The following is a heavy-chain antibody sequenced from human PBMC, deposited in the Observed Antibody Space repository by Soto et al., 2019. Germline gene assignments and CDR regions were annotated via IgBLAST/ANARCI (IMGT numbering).Heavy chain of an antibody. CDR3: ARPEYSSSSYGMDV. CDR2: ISSSSSTI. J-gene: IGHJ6*02. D-gene: IGHD6-6*01. CDR1: VFTFSSYS. Sequence: GGSLRLSCAASVFTFSSYSMNRVRQAPGKGLEWVSYISSSSSTIYYADSVKGRFTISRDNAKNSLYLQMNSLRDEDTAVYYCARPEYSSSSYGMDVWGQGTTVTVSS. V-gene: IGHV3-48*02.